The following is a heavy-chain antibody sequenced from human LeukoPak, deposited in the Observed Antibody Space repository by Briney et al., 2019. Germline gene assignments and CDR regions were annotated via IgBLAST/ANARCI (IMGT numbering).Heavy chain of an antibody. J-gene: IGHJ2*01. D-gene: IGHD4-17*01. CDR2: IYYSGST. CDR3: ARHYTVTTFWYFDL. Sequence: PSETLSLTCTVSGGSISSSSYYWGWIRQPPGKGLEWIGSIYYSGSTYYNPSLKSRVTISVDTSKNQFSLKLSSVTAADTAVYYCARHYTVTTFWYFDLWGRGTLVTVSS. CDR1: GGSISSSSYY. V-gene: IGHV4-39*01.